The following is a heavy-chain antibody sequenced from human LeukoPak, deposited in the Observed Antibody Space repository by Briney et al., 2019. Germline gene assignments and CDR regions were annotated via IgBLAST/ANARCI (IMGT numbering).Heavy chain of an antibody. CDR3: ARELLTEGFDY. CDR2: INHSGST. CDR1: GGSFSGYY. J-gene: IGHJ4*02. D-gene: IGHD1-26*01. V-gene: IGHV4-34*01. Sequence: PSETLSLTCAVYGGSFSGYYWSWIRQPPGKGLEWIGEINHSGSTNYNPSLKSRVTMSVDTSKNQFSLKLSSVTAADTAVYYCARELLTEGFDYWGQGTLVTVSS.